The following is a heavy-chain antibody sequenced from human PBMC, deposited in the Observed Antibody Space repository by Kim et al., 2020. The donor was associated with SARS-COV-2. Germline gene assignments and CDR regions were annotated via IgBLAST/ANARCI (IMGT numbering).Heavy chain of an antibody. J-gene: IGHJ6*02. Sequence: VQAGRSLRLSCTASGFPFGDYVMSWVRQAPGKGLEWVAFIRTKTYGGTTQYAASVKGRFTISRDDSKSIAYLQMNSLKTEDTAVYYCTRDPGEKYYYYFGMDVWGQGTKVTV. CDR2: IRTKTYGGTT. CDR1: GFPFGDYV. V-gene: IGHV3-49*04. CDR3: TRDPGEKYYYYFGMDV.